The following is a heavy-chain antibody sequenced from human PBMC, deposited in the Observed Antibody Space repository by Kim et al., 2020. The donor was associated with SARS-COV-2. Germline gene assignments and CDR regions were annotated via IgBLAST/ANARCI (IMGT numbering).Heavy chain of an antibody. V-gene: IGHV3-49*04. J-gene: IGHJ1*01. CDR1: GFTFGDYG. D-gene: IGHD3-10*01. Sequence: GGSLRLSCTASGFTFGDYGMSWVRQAPGKGLEWVSFIRSKAYGGTTEYAASVKGRFTISRDDSKGIAYLQMNSLKTEDTAVYYCTRIPGYFQHWGQGTLV. CDR2: IRSKAYGGTT. CDR3: TRIPGYFQH.